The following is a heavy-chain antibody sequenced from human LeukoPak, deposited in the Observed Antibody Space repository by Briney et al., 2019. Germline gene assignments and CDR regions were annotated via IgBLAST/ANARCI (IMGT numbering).Heavy chain of an antibody. V-gene: IGHV3-30*18. CDR2: ISYDGSNK. J-gene: IGHJ4*02. CDR3: AKDRGNWNYGSYFDY. D-gene: IGHD1-7*01. CDR1: GFSFSSYA. Sequence: PGGSLRLSCAVSGFSFSSYAMSWVRQAPGKGLEWVAVISYDGSNKYYADSVKGRFTISRDNSKNTLYLQMNSLRAEDTAVYYCAKDRGNWNYGSYFDYWGQGTLVTVSS.